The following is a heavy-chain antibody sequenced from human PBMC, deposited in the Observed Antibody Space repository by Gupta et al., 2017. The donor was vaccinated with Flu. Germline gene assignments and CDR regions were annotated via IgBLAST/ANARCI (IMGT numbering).Heavy chain of an antibody. CDR2: ISGNGDNR. CDR3: AKMGPWLASDY. V-gene: IGHV3-20*04. D-gene: IGHD6-19*01. J-gene: IGHJ4*02. CDR1: GFKFEDFG. Sequence: EVQVVASGGRAVRPGGSLRLSCVFSGFKFEDFGINWVRQAPGKGLEWVAGISGNGDNRGYIDSVKGRYTISRDNAKNSVYLQLDSLRDEDTAVYYCAKMGPWLASDYWGQGALVTVSA.